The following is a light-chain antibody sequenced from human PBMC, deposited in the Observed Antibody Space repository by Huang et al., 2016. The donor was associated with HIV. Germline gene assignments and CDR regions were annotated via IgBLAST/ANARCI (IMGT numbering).Light chain of an antibody. Sequence: DIQMTQSPSSLSASVGDRVTITCRASQSISSYLNWYQQKPGKAPKFLIYAASSLQSGVPSRFSGCGSGTDFTLTISSLQPEDFATYYCQQSYSTPRTFGQGTKLEIK. J-gene: IGKJ2*01. V-gene: IGKV1-39*01. CDR1: QSISSY. CDR3: QQSYSTPRT. CDR2: AAS.